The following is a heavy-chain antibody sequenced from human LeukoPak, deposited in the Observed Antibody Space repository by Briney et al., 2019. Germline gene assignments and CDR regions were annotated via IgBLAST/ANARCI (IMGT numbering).Heavy chain of an antibody. CDR1: GFTFSSYG. V-gene: IGHV3-23*01. CDR2: ISGSGGST. D-gene: IGHD6-13*01. Sequence: PGGSLRLSCAASGFTFSSYGMSWVRQAPGKGLEWVSAISGSGGSTYYADSVKGRFTISRDNSKNTLYLQMNSLRAEDTALYYCAKRGGMYPAHYFDYWGQGTLVTVSS. CDR3: AKRGGMYPAHYFDY. J-gene: IGHJ4*02.